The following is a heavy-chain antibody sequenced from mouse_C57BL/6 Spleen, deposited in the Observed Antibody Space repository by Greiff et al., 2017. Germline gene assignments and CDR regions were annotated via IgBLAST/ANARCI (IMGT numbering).Heavy chain of an antibody. CDR2: INPSSGYT. CDR3: ARSNDSNDVGYYCAIDY. V-gene: IGHV1-7*01. J-gene: IGHJ4*01. CDR1: CYTFTSYW. D-gene: IGHD2-12*01. Sequence: QVQLQQPGAELAKPGASVKLSCKASCYTFTSYWMHWVKQRPGQGLEWIGYINPSSGYTKYNQKFKDKATLTADKSYSTAYMQLSSLTYEDSAGYYCARSNDSNDVGYYCAIDYWGQGTSGTVSS.